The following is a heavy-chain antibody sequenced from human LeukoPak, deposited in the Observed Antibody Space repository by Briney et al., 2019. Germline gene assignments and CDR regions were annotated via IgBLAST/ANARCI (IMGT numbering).Heavy chain of an antibody. Sequence: GESLRISCKGPGYNFGTYWISWVRQMPGKGLEWMGKIDPSDSSTNYSPSFEGHVTISADKSTNTAYLQWSSLKALDTAMYFCVRLSDYWGQGTLVTVSS. CDR2: IDPSDSST. V-gene: IGHV5-10-1*01. CDR1: GYNFGTYW. CDR3: VRLSDY. J-gene: IGHJ4*02.